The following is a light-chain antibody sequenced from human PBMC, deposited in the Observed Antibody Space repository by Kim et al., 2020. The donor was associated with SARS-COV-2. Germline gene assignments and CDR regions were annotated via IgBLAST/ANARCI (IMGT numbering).Light chain of an antibody. Sequence: ASLGARLTITCRAIQGIGIGLAWYQQKPGKAPKLLIYDASSLGSGVPSRFSGSESGTDFTLTISSLQPEDFATYYCQQYNNYPLTFGGGTKVDIK. J-gene: IGKJ4*01. V-gene: IGKV1D-13*01. CDR2: DAS. CDR1: QGIGIG. CDR3: QQYNNYPLT.